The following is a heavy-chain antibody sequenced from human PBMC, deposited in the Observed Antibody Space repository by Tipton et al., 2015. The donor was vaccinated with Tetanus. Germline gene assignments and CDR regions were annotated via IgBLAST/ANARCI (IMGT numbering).Heavy chain of an antibody. CDR3: ARGRTAARTGATYNWFDP. Sequence: QLVQSGAEVKKPGASVKVSCKASGYTFTGYYMHWVRQAPGQGLEWMGRINPNSGGTNYAQKFQGRVTMTRDTSISTAYMELSRLRSDDTAVYYCARGRTAARTGATYNWFDPWGQGTLVTVSS. J-gene: IGHJ5*02. V-gene: IGHV1-2*06. CDR1: GYTFTGYY. CDR2: INPNSGGT. D-gene: IGHD6-6*01.